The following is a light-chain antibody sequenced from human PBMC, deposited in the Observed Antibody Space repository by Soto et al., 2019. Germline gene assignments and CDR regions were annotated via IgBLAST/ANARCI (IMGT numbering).Light chain of an antibody. CDR3: CSYASLKFA. V-gene: IGLV2-23*01. CDR2: ESS. J-gene: IGLJ1*01. Sequence: QSVLTQPASVSGSPGQSITISCTGTSSDVGSYNYVSWYQQHPGKVPKLMIYESSKRPSGVSDRFSGSKSGNTASLTISGLQAEDEADYYCCSYASLKFAFGTGTKVTVL. CDR1: SSDVGSYNY.